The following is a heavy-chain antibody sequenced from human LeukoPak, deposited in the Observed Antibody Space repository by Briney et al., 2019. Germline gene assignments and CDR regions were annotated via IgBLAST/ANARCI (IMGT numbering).Heavy chain of an antibody. CDR2: IYSGGST. D-gene: IGHD3-9*01. V-gene: IGHV3-66*01. J-gene: IGHJ2*01. CDR3: ARGSYDILTGYILNWYFDL. CDR1: GFTVSSNY. Sequence: GGSLRLSCAASGFTVSSNYMSWVRQAPGKGLEWVSVIYSGGSTYYADSVMGRFTISRDNAKNSLYLQMNSLRAEDTAVYYCARGSYDILTGYILNWYFDLWGRGTLVTVSS.